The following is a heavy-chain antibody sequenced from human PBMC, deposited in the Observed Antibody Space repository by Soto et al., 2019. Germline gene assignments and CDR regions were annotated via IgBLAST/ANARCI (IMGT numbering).Heavy chain of an antibody. Sequence: QVQLVQSGAEVEKPGSSVKVSCKASGGTFSSYAISWVRQAPGQGLEWMGGIIPIFGTANYAQKFQGRVTITADKSTSTAYMELSSLRSEDTAVYYCARDSAPAAAGTPAYNWFDPWGQGTLVTVSS. J-gene: IGHJ5*02. CDR2: IIPIFGTA. V-gene: IGHV1-69*06. CDR1: GGTFSSYA. D-gene: IGHD6-13*01. CDR3: ARDSAPAAAGTPAYNWFDP.